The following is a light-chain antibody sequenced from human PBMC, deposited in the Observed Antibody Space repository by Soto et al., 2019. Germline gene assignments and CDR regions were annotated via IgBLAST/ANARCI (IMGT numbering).Light chain of an antibody. J-gene: IGKJ2*03. Sequence: GDRVTITCRASQSIDRWLAWYQQKLGKAPELLIHDASSLESGVPSRFSGSGSGTEFTLTINSLQPDDFATYYCQQYNHYYSFGQETKLEIK. CDR1: QSIDRW. CDR2: DAS. V-gene: IGKV1-5*01. CDR3: QQYNHYYS.